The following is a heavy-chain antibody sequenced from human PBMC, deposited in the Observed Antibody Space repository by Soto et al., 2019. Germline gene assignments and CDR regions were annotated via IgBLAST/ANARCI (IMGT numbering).Heavy chain of an antibody. CDR3: ARDEGGSYYFDYFDY. D-gene: IGHD1-26*01. Sequence: GASLEASCTESGCTFTSSVISWRSRVRGQGLEWMGWISAYNGNTNYAQNLQGRVTMTTDTSTSTAYMELRSLRSDDTAVYYCARDEGGSYYFDYFDYWGQGTLVT. V-gene: IGHV1-18*04. J-gene: IGHJ4*02. CDR2: ISAYNGNT. CDR1: GCTFTSSV.